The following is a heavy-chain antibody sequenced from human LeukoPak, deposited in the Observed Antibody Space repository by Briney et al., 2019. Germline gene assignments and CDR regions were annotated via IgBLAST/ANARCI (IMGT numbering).Heavy chain of an antibody. J-gene: IGHJ4*02. CDR1: GGTFSSYA. CDR3: ARAYYDSSGYYYY. V-gene: IGHV1-2*02. CDR2: INPNSGGT. D-gene: IGHD3-22*01. Sequence: ASVKVSCKASGGTFSSYALSWMRQAPGQGLEWMGWINPNSGGTNYAQKFQGRVTMTRDTSISTAYMELRSLRSDDTAVYYCARAYYDSSGYYYYWGQGTLVTVSS.